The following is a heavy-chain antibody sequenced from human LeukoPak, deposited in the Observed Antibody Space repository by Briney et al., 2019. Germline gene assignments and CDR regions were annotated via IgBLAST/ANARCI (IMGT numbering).Heavy chain of an antibody. CDR2: VNVGNGKT. CDR1: GYTFTRYA. V-gene: IGHV1-3*01. Sequence: GASVKVSCKASGYTFTRYALHWVRQAPRQRLEWMGWVNVGNGKTKYSQKFQGRATITRDASASAAYMELNSLRSEDTAVYYCARSSYDFLTGSPLLNSFDYWGQGTLVTVSS. J-gene: IGHJ4*02. CDR3: ARSSYDFLTGSPLLNSFDY. D-gene: IGHD3-9*01.